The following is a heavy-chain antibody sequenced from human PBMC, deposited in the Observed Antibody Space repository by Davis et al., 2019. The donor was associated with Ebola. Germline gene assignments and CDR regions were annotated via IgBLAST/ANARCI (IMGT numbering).Heavy chain of an antibody. CDR1: GFTFSSYW. Sequence: GGSLRLSCAASGFTFSSYWMSWVRQAPGKGLEWVANINEDGSDKYYVDSVKGRFTISRDNAKNSLYLQMNSLRAEDTAVYYCARRGSGSYFIDWGQGTQVTVSS. CDR2: INEDGSDK. D-gene: IGHD1-26*01. J-gene: IGHJ4*02. CDR3: ARRGSGSYFID. V-gene: IGHV3-7*01.